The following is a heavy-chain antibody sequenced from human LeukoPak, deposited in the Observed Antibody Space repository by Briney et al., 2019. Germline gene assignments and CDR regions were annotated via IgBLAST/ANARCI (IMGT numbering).Heavy chain of an antibody. V-gene: IGHV3-21*01. CDR1: GFTFSSYS. D-gene: IGHD2-15*01. J-gene: IGHJ4*02. Sequence: GGSLRLSCAASGFTFSSYSMNWVRQAPGKGLEWVSSISSSSSYIYYADSVKGRFTISRDNAKNSLYLQMNSLRAEDTAVYYCARAPAPVVAAIFHFDYWGQGTLVTVSS. CDR2: ISSSSSYI. CDR3: ARAPAPVVAAIFHFDY.